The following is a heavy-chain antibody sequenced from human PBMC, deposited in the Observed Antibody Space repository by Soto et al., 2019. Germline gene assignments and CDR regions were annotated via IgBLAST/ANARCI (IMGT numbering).Heavy chain of an antibody. D-gene: IGHD6-13*01. CDR1: GGSISSYY. Sequence: PSETLSLTCTVSGGSISSYYWSWIRQPPGKGLEWIGYIYYSGSTNYNPSLKSRVTISVDTSKNQFSLKLSSVTAADTAVYYCARHAYSSRYANNWFEPWGQGTLVTVSS. CDR2: IYYSGST. J-gene: IGHJ5*02. V-gene: IGHV4-59*08. CDR3: ARHAYSSRYANNWFEP.